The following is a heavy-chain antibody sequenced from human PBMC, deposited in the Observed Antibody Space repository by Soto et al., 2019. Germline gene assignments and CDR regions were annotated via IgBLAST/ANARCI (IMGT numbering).Heavy chain of an antibody. CDR1: GFTFSSYG. Sequence: PGGSLRLSCAASGFTFSSYGMHWVRQAPGKGLEWVAVISYDGSNKYYADSVKGRFTISRVSSKNTLYLQMNSLRAEDTAVYYCAKGQRELRFLEWLLGHFDYWGQGTLVTVSS. J-gene: IGHJ4*02. CDR3: AKGQRELRFLEWLLGHFDY. CDR2: ISYDGSNK. D-gene: IGHD3-3*01. V-gene: IGHV3-30*18.